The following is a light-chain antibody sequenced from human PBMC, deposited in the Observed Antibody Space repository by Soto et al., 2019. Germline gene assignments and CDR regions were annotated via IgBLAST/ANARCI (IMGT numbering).Light chain of an antibody. CDR3: QQYNNWPPIT. CDR2: DTS. CDR1: QTISSW. V-gene: IGKV3-15*01. J-gene: IGKJ5*01. Sequence: MTQSPSTLSGSVGDRVTITCRASQTISSWLAWYQQKPGQAPRLLIYDTSTRATGIPARFSGSGSGTEFTLTISSLQSEDFAVYYCQQYNNWPPITFGQGTRLEI.